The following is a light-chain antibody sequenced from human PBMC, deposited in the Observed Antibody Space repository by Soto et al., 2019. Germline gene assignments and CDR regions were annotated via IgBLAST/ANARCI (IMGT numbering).Light chain of an antibody. CDR3: RSYTVTNTGV. Sequence: QSALTQPASVSGSPGQSITISCTGTKNDIGDYNYVSWYQQHPGKVPKLMIYEVSNRPSGVSNRFSGSKSGNTASLTISGLQPEDEADYYCRSYTVTNTGVFGGGTKLTVL. CDR2: EVS. CDR1: KNDIGDYNY. V-gene: IGLV2-14*01. J-gene: IGLJ3*02.